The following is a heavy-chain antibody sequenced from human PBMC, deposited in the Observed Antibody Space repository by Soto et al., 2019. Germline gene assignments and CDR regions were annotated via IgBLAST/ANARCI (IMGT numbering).Heavy chain of an antibody. CDR3: AREEGGYCSSTSCYERLYNWFDP. Sequence: ASVKVSCKASGYTFTGYYMHWVRQAPGQGLEWMGWINPNSGGTNYAQKFQGWVTMTRDTSISTAYMEPSRLRSDDTAVYYCAREEGGYCSSTSCYERLYNWFDPWGQGTLVTVSS. J-gene: IGHJ5*02. CDR1: GYTFTGYY. D-gene: IGHD2-2*01. CDR2: INPNSGGT. V-gene: IGHV1-2*04.